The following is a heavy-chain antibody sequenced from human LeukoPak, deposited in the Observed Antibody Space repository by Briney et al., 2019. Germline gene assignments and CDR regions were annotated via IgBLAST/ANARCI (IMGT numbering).Heavy chain of an antibody. D-gene: IGHD5-12*01. CDR3: ARIYLESGYVVGHFDY. Sequence: ASVKVSCKASGYTFTDYYMYWVRQAPGQGLEWMGWINPNSGDTNYARKFRDRVAMTRDTPTSTAYMELSRLRSDDTAVYYCARIYLESGYVVGHFDYWGQGTLVTVSS. J-gene: IGHJ4*02. V-gene: IGHV1-2*02. CDR1: GYTFTDYY. CDR2: INPNSGDT.